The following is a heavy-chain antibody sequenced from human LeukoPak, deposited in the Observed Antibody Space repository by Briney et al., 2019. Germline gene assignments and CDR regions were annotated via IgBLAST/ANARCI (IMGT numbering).Heavy chain of an antibody. CDR3: ARQRARIAVVHTEAFDI. CDR2: IHYSGST. J-gene: IGHJ3*02. Sequence: SETLSLTCTVSGGSISSSSYYWNWIRQPPGKGLEWIGYIHYSGSTNHNPSLKSRVTISVDTSKKQFSLRLSSVTAADTAVYYCARQRARIAVVHTEAFDIWGQGTMVTVSS. CDR1: GGSISSSSYY. V-gene: IGHV4-61*05. D-gene: IGHD6-19*01.